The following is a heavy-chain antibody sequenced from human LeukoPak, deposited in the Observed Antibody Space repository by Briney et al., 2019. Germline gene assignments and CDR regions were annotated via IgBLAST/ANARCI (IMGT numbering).Heavy chain of an antibody. D-gene: IGHD4-17*01. CDR2: ISSSGSYI. V-gene: IGHV3-21*01. CDR1: GFTFTRDT. Sequence: PGGSLRLSCVASGFTFTRDTINWVRQAPGKGLEWVSSISSSGSYIYYADSVKGRFTISRDNANNSLYLQMNSLRAEDTAVYYCARDYYGDRIFDRWGQGTLVTVSS. J-gene: IGHJ4*02. CDR3: ARDYYGDRIFDR.